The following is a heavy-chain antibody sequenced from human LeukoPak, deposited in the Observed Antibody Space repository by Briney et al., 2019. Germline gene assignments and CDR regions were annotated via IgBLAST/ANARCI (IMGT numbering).Heavy chain of an antibody. CDR1: AFTFSSYW. CDR3: ARDYDILTGYCRMDV. J-gene: IGHJ6*02. V-gene: IGHV3-7*01. Sequence: GGSLRLSCAASAFTFSSYWMSWVRQAPGKGLEWVANIKQDGSEKYYVDSVKGRFTISRDNAKNSLYLQMNSLRAEDTAVYYCARDYDILTGYCRMDVWGQGTTVTVSS. CDR2: IKQDGSEK. D-gene: IGHD3-9*01.